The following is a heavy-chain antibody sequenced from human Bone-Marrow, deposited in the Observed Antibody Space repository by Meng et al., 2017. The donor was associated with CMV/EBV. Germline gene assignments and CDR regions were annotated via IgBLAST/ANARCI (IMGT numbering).Heavy chain of an antibody. CDR3: ARVRTMVRGVIPSYYGMDV. D-gene: IGHD3-10*01. J-gene: IGHJ6*02. Sequence: GESLKISCAASGFTFSSYAMSWVRQAPGKGLEWVANIKQDGSEKYYVDSVKGRFTISRDNAKNSLYLQMNSLRAEDTAVYYCARVRTMVRGVIPSYYGMDVWGQGTTVTVSS. V-gene: IGHV3-7*01. CDR2: IKQDGSEK. CDR1: GFTFSSYA.